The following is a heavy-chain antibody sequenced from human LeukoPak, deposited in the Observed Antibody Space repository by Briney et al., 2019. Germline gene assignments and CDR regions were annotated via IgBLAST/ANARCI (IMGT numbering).Heavy chain of an antibody. Sequence: TSETLSLTCTVSGGSISSSSYYWGWIRQPPGKGLEWIGSIYYSGSTYYNPSLKGRVTISVDTSKNQFSLKLSSVTAADTAVYYCARRAAAYYYYGMDVWGQGTTVTVSS. CDR2: IYYSGST. V-gene: IGHV4-39*01. CDR1: GGSISSSSYY. J-gene: IGHJ6*02. CDR3: ARRAAAYYYYGMDV. D-gene: IGHD2-2*01.